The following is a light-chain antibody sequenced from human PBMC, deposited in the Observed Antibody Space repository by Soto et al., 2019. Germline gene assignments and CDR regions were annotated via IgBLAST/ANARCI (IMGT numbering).Light chain of an antibody. CDR1: QSVSSN. J-gene: IGKJ4*01. Sequence: EIVMTQSPATLSVSPGERATLSCRASQSVSSNLAWYQQKPGQAPRLLIYGASTRATCIPARISGSRSGTDITLTISSLQSEDFAVYYCQEYNNWPLTFGGGTKVEIK. CDR3: QEYNNWPLT. CDR2: GAS. V-gene: IGKV3-15*01.